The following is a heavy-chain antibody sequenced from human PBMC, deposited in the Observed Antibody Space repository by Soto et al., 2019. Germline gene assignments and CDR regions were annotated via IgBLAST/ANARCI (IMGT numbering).Heavy chain of an antibody. Sequence: PGGSLRLSCAASGFTFNNYAMSWVRQAPGKGLDWVSSISGSGGSTFYADSVTGRFTISRDNSKNTLYLQMNSLRAEDTAVYYCPKGYNSGWYEGFDYWGQGILVTVS. J-gene: IGHJ4*02. CDR2: ISGSGGST. CDR3: PKGYNSGWYEGFDY. D-gene: IGHD6-19*01. CDR1: GFTFNNYA. V-gene: IGHV3-23*01.